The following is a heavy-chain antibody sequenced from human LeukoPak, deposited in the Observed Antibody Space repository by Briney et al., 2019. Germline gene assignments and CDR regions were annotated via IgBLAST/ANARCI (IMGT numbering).Heavy chain of an antibody. CDR2: IIPIFGTA. Sequence: SVKVSCKASGGTFSSYAISWVRQAPGQGLEWMGGIIPIFGTANYAQKLQGRVTITADESTSTAYMELSSLRSEDAAVYYCARWEVLPQAFDIWGQGTMVTVSS. V-gene: IGHV1-69*13. J-gene: IGHJ3*02. CDR3: ARWEVLPQAFDI. D-gene: IGHD3-10*01. CDR1: GGTFSSYA.